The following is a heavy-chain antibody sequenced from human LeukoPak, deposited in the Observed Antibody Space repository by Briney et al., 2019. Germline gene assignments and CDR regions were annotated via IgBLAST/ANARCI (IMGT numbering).Heavy chain of an antibody. V-gene: IGHV3-66*01. J-gene: IGHJ6*02. CDR3: ARDGVAGYYGMDV. CDR1: GFTVSSNY. D-gene: IGHD6-19*01. CDR2: IYSGGTT. Sequence: GGSLRLSCAASGFTVSSNYMSWVRQAPGKGLEWVSIIYSGGTTYYADSVKGRFTISRDKSKNTLYLQMNSLRAEDTAVYYCARDGVAGYYGMDVWGQGTTVTVSS.